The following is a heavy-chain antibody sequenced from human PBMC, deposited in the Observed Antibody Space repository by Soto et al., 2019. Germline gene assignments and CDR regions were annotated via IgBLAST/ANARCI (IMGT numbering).Heavy chain of an antibody. CDR3: AISVGWLDP. D-gene: IGHD3-10*01. J-gene: IGHJ5*02. CDR2: ITSSSSTI. V-gene: IGHV3-48*01. CDR1: GFTFRSYS. Sequence: GGSLRLSCAASGFTFRSYSMNWVRQAPGKGLEWVSNITSSSSTIYYADSVKGRFTISRDNAKNSLYLQMNSLRAEDTAVYYCAISVGWLDPWGQGTLVTVSS.